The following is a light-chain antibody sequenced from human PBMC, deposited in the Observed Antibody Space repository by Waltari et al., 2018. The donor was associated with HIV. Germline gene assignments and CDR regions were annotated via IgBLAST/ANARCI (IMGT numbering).Light chain of an antibody. V-gene: IGLV3-1*01. CDR2: QDN. CDR3: QAWDSSTVV. Sequence: SYELTQPPSVSLSPGQTASITCSGDNLGDKYACWYQQKPGQSPVLVIYQDNKRPSGIPERFSGSNSGNTATLTISGTQAMDEADYYCQAWDSSTVVFGGGTKLTVL. CDR1: NLGDKY. J-gene: IGLJ2*01.